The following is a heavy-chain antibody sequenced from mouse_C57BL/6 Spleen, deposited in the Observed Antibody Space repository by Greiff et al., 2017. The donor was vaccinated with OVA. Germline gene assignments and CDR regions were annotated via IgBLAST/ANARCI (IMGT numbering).Heavy chain of an antibody. CDR2: ISDGGSYT. D-gene: IGHD2-1*01. J-gene: IGHJ4*01. CDR3: ARGYYGNYYAMDY. Sequence: EVQGVESGGGLVKPGGSLKLSCAASGFTFSSYAMSWVRQTPEKRLEWVATISDGGSYTYYPDNVKGRFTISRDNAKNNLYLQMSHLESEDTAMYYGARGYYGNYYAMDYWGQGTSVTVSS. V-gene: IGHV5-4*01. CDR1: GFTFSSYA.